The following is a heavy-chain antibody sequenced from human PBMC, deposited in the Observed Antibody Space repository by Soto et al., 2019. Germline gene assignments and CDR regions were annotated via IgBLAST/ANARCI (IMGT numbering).Heavy chain of an antibody. CDR2: VNLNTGGT. CDR1: GYSFTGHY. V-gene: IGHV1-2*02. J-gene: IGHJ6*02. CDR3: ARDPSSFLGRVYGMDV. Sequence: QVQHVQSGAEVKKPGDSVKVSCKASGYSFTGHYMHWVRRAPGQGLEWMGWVNLNTGGTDYAQEVQGRVNMTTATSMRTVYLEVTRLKFDDTAIYYCARDPSSFLGRVYGMDVWGQGTAVTVSS.